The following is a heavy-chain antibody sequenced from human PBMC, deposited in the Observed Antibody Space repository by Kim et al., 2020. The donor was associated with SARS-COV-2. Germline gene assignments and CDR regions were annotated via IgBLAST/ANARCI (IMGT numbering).Heavy chain of an antibody. CDR1: GFTFSSYG. Sequence: GGSLRLSCAASGFTFSSYGMHWVRQAPGKGLEWVAVISYDGSNKYYADSVKGRFTISRDNSKNTLYLQMNSLRAEDTAVYYCARDPPYFGGDYCYYYGMNIWGQGTTVTVAS. D-gene: IGHD2-21*02. CDR2: ISYDGSNK. V-gene: IGHV3-33*05. CDR3: ARDPPYFGGDYCYYYGMNI. J-gene: IGHJ6*02.